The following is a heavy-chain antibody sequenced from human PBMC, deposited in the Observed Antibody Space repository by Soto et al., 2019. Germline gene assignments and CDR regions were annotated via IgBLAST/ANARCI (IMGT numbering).Heavy chain of an antibody. D-gene: IGHD3-3*01. V-gene: IGHV1-46*01. CDR1: GCTFTSYY. Sequence: GASVKVSCRASGCTFTSYYMHWVRQPPGQGREGRGIITPSGGSTSYAQKFQDRVTMTRDTSTSTVYMELSSLRSEDTAVYYCARLNGGSYYDFWSGYYGYFDYWGQGTLVTVSS. CDR3: ARLNGGSYYDFWSGYYGYFDY. CDR2: ITPSGGST. J-gene: IGHJ4*02.